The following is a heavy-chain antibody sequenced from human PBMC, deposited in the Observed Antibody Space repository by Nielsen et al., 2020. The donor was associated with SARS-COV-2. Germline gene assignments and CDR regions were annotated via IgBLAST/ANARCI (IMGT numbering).Heavy chain of an antibody. D-gene: IGHD6-13*01. Sequence: GESLKISCAASGFTFSSYGMHWVRQAPGKGLEWVAVIWYDGSNKYYADSVKGRFTISRDNAKNSLYLQMNSLRAEDTAVYYCARAGPSSSWYPYYYYGMDVWGQGTTVTVSS. CDR1: GFTFSSYG. J-gene: IGHJ6*02. CDR3: ARAGPSSSWYPYYYYGMDV. V-gene: IGHV3-33*01. CDR2: IWYDGSNK.